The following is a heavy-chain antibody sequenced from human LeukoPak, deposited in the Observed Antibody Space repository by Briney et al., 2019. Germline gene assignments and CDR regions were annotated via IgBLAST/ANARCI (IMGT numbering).Heavy chain of an antibody. D-gene: IGHD1-1*01. CDR3: ARRTTYFDY. CDR1: GGSISSSNSY. Sequence: SETLSPTCTVSGGSISSSNSYWGWIPQPPGKGLEWVGSFHYRENTYFNPSLKSRVTISVDPSKSKFSLKLSSVTATDTGVYYCARRTTYFDYWGQGTLVTVSS. CDR2: FHYRENT. J-gene: IGHJ4*02. V-gene: IGHV4-39*01.